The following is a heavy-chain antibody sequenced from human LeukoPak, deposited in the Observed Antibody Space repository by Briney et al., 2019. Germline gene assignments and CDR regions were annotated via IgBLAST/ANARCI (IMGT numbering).Heavy chain of an antibody. J-gene: IGHJ4*02. CDR3: ASGRRAAGNTNFDY. CDR1: GFTVSSNY. Sequence: GSLRLSCAASGFTVSSNYMSWVRQAPGKGLEWVSVIYSGGSTYYADSVKGRFTISRDNSKNTLYLQMNSLRAEDTAVYYCASGRRAAGNTNFDYWGQGTLVTVSS. CDR2: IYSGGST. D-gene: IGHD6-13*01. V-gene: IGHV3-66*01.